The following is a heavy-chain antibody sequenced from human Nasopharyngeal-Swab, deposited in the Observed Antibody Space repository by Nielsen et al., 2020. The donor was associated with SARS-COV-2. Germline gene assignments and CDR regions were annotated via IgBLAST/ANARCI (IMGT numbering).Heavy chain of an antibody. CDR1: GITSSNFW. V-gene: IGHV3-7*01. Sequence: GGSLRLSCAGSGITSSNFWMTWVRQAPGKGLEWVANIKQDGSAKYYVDSVKGRFTISTDNAKDFVYLQMNTVRAEDTALYYCALSHLCSGAIDYWGQGTLVTVSS. J-gene: IGHJ4*02. D-gene: IGHD2-21*01. CDR2: IKQDGSAK. CDR3: ALSHLCSGAIDY.